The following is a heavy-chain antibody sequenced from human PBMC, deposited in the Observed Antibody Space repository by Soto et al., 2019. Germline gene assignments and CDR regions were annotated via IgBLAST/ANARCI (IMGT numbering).Heavy chain of an antibody. CDR1: GFTFNSHW. Sequence: GGSLRLSCAASGFTFNSHWMHWVRQVPWNGPVWVARISNDGSETIYADSVEGRFTISRDNAKNTVYLEMNSLRVEDTAVYYCVRDRPHNWFDPWGQGTLVTVSS. CDR3: VRDRPHNWFDP. V-gene: IGHV3-74*01. J-gene: IGHJ5*02. CDR2: ISNDGSET.